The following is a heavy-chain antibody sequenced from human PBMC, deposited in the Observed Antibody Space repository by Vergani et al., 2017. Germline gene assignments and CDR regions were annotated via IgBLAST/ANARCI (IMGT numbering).Heavy chain of an antibody. CDR2: IHTGGST. D-gene: IGHD3-10*01. CDR3: ARRGSGRAVDH. J-gene: IGHJ4*02. V-gene: IGHV4-61*02. Sequence: QVKLQESGPGLLKPSQTLSLTCTVSGESIRSGSHYWSWIRQPAGKGPEWIGHIHTGGSTDLNPSFKSRVSISVDTSKSQFSLKLNSVTVADTAVYYCARRGSGRAVDHWGQGTQVTVSS. CDR1: GESIRSGSHY.